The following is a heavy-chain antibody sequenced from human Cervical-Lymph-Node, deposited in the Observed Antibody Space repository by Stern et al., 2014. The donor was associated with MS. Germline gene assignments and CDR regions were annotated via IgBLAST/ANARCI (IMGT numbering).Heavy chain of an antibody. CDR1: GYTFTAYF. J-gene: IGHJ4*02. Sequence: QDQLVQSGAEVERPGASVKVSCKASGYTFTAYFLHWVRQAPGQGLEWMGWISPKTGSATYAQKFQDRVTMTRDTSINTGYMEVSSLRSDDTAVYYCARDRGSYSDYWGQGTLVAGSS. CDR2: ISPKTGSA. D-gene: IGHD1-26*01. V-gene: IGHV1-2*02. CDR3: ARDRGSYSDY.